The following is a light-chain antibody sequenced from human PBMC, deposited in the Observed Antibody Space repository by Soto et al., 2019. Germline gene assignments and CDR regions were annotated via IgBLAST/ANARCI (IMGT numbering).Light chain of an antibody. CDR2: AAS. J-gene: IGKJ5*01. V-gene: IGKV3D-20*02. Sequence: EIVLTQSPGTLSLSPGESAALSCRASQSVSSKFLAWYQQKPGQAPRLLIYAASNRATGIPDRFSGSGSGTDFTLTISSLEPEDFALYHCQHRSKFGQGTRLEIK. CDR3: QHRSK. CDR1: QSVSSKF.